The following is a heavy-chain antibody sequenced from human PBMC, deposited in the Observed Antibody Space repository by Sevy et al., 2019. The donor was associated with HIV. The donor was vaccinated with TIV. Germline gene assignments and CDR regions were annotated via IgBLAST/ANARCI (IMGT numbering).Heavy chain of an antibody. Sequence: SGPTLVNPTQTLTLTCTFSGFSLRTSGVGVGWIRQPPGKALEWLALIYWDDDKRYSPSLKSRLAIIKDTSKNQVVLTLTNVDPVDTATYYCAHSLYTTGGYYFDYWGQGTLVTVSS. CDR2: IYWDDDK. J-gene: IGHJ4*02. CDR1: GFSLRTSGVG. D-gene: IGHD1-1*01. V-gene: IGHV2-5*02. CDR3: AHSLYTTGGYYFDY.